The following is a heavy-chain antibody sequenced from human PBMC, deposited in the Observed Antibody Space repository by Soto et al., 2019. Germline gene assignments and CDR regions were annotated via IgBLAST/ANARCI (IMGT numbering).Heavy chain of an antibody. V-gene: IGHV1-69*02. Sequence: QVQLVQSGAEVKKPGSSVEVSCKASGGTFSSYTISWVRQAPGQGLEWMGRIIPILGIANYAQKFQGRVTITADKSTSTAYMELSSLRSEDTAVYYCARGYSGYGGIDYWGQGTLVTVSS. D-gene: IGHD5-12*01. CDR2: IIPILGIA. CDR1: GGTFSSYT. J-gene: IGHJ4*02. CDR3: ARGYSGYGGIDY.